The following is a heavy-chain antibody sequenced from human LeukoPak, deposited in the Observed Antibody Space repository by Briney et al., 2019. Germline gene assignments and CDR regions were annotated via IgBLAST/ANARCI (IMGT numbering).Heavy chain of an antibody. V-gene: IGHV3-23*01. Sequence: PGGSLRLSCAASGFTFSTFAMIWVRQPPGKGLEWVSSIFPSGGEIHYADSVRGRFTISRDNSKSTLSLQMNSLRAEDTAIYYCARARTYYYDSSGYPDAFDIWGQGTMVTVSS. D-gene: IGHD3-22*01. CDR2: IFPSGGEI. CDR3: ARARTYYYDSSGYPDAFDI. CDR1: GFTFSTFA. J-gene: IGHJ3*02.